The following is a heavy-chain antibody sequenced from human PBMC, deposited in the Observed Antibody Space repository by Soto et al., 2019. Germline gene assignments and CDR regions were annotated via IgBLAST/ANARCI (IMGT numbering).Heavy chain of an antibody. Sequence: SVKVSCKASGGTFSSYAISWVRQAPGQGLEWMGGIIPIFGTANYAQKFQGRVTITADESTCTAYMELSSLRSEDTAVYYCARDRGDIVVVPAAIGYYYYYGMDVWGQGTTVTVSS. CDR3: ARDRGDIVVVPAAIGYYYYYGMDV. D-gene: IGHD2-2*02. CDR2: IIPIFGTA. CDR1: GGTFSSYA. V-gene: IGHV1-69*13. J-gene: IGHJ6*02.